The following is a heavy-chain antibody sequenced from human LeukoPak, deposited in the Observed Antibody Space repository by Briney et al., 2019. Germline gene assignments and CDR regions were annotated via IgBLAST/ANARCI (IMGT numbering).Heavy chain of an antibody. CDR2: IYHSGST. J-gene: IGHJ6*02. D-gene: IGHD4-11*01. CDR1: GGSISNGGYS. Sequence: SQTLSLTCAVSGGSISNGGYSWSWIRQPPGKGLEWIGYIYHSGSTYYNPSLKSRVTISVDRSKNQFSLKLSSVTAADTAVYYCARLTTAAKQNYGMDVWGQGTTVTVSS. CDR3: ARLTTAAKQNYGMDV. V-gene: IGHV4-30-2*01.